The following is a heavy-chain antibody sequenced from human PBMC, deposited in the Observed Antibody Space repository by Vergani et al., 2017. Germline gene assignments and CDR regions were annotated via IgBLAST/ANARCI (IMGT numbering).Heavy chain of an antibody. Sequence: EVQLLESGGGLVQPGGSLRLSCEASGFSFPGYAMSWVRQAPGKGLEWVSSVSGSSATPYYADSVKGRFIISRDNSKNTLHLQMNSLRAEDTAVYYCARGGVVGSTGRTFEFWGQGTTVTVSS. CDR3: ARGGVVGSTGRTFEF. V-gene: IGHV3-23*01. CDR2: VSGSSATP. J-gene: IGHJ3*01. D-gene: IGHD1-26*01. CDR1: GFSFPGYA.